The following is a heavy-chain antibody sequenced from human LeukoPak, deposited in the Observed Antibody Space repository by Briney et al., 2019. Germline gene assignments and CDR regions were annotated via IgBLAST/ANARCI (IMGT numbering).Heavy chain of an antibody. D-gene: IGHD1-26*01. Sequence: SSETLSLTCTVSGGSVSSGSYYWSWIRQPPGKGLEWIGYIYYSGSTNYNPSLKSRVTISVDTSKNQFSLKLSSVTAADTAVYYCARQGYSGSHDFDYWGQGTLVTVSS. V-gene: IGHV4-61*01. J-gene: IGHJ4*02. CDR3: ARQGYSGSHDFDY. CDR1: GGSVSSGSYY. CDR2: IYYSGST.